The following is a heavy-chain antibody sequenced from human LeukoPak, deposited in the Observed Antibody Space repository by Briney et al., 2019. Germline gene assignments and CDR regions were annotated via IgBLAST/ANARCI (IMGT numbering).Heavy chain of an antibody. CDR1: GYTFTSYG. D-gene: IGHD1-1*01. CDR2: ISAYNGNT. CDR3: ARGYTATGNWYFDL. V-gene: IGHV1-18*01. J-gene: IGHJ2*01. Sequence: GASVKVSCKASGYTFTSYGISWVRQAPGHALEWVGWISAYNGNTNYAQNLQGRVTMTTDTSTRTAYMELRSLRSDDTALYYCARGYTATGNWYFDLWGRGTLVSVSS.